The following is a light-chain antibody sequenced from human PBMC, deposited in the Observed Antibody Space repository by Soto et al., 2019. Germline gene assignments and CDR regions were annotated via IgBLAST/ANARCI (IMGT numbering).Light chain of an antibody. J-gene: IGKJ1*01. CDR1: QTISSW. Sequence: DIQMTQSPSPLSGSVGDRVTITCRASQTISSWLAWYQQKPGKAPKLLIYKASSLESGVPSRFSGSGSGTEFTLTISSLQPDDFATYYCQQYDSIWTLRQGTKVDI. V-gene: IGKV1-5*03. CDR2: KAS. CDR3: QQYDSIWT.